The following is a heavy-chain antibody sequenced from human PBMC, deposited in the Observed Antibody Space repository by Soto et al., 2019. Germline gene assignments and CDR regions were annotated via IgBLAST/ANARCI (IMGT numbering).Heavy chain of an antibody. CDR3: AKGFIVVVTAIRPDDNFDV. CDR2: ISYDGSNK. J-gene: IGHJ3*01. V-gene: IGHV3-30*01. CDR1: GFTFSNYA. D-gene: IGHD2-21*02. Sequence: PGGSLRLSCAASGFTFSNYALHWVRQAPAKGLEWVAVISYDGSNKYYADSVKGRFTISRDNSENTLYLQMNTLRADDTAVYYCAKGFIVVVTAIRPDDNFDVWGQGTMVTVSS.